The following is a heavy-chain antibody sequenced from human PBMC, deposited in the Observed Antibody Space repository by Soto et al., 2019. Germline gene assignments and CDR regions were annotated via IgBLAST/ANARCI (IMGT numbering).Heavy chain of an antibody. CDR1: GFTFSSYA. J-gene: IGHJ4*02. D-gene: IGHD6-19*01. Sequence: GGSLRLSCAASGFTFSSYAMSWVRQAPGKGLEWVSAISGSGGSTYYADSVKGRFTISSDNSKNTLYLQMNSLRAEDTAVYYCAKDLEVSSGWYREPFDYWGQGTLVTVSS. CDR2: ISGSGGST. CDR3: AKDLEVSSGWYREPFDY. V-gene: IGHV3-23*01.